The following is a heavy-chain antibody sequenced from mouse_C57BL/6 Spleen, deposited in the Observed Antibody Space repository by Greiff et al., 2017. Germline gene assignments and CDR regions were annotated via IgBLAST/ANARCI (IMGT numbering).Heavy chain of an antibody. CDR1: GYTFTSYW. V-gene: IGHV1-55*01. CDR2: IYPGSGST. D-gene: IGHD1-1*01. CDR3: AREGYITTVVAEGYAMDY. J-gene: IGHJ4*01. Sequence: QVQLQQPGAELVKPGASVTMSCKASGYTFTSYWLTWVQQRPGQGLEWIGDIYPGSGSTNYNAKFKSKATLTVDTSSSTAYMQLSSLTSEDSAVYYCAREGYITTVVAEGYAMDYWGQGTSVTVSS.